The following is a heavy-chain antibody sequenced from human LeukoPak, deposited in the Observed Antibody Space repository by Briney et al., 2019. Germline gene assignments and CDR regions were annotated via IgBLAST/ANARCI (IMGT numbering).Heavy chain of an antibody. CDR1: GYTLTELS. CDR3: ARTVHSTGDYYFDF. J-gene: IGHJ4*02. CDR2: IIPIFGAA. Sequence: ASVKVSCKVSGYTLTELSMHWVRQAPGQGLEWLGGIIPIFGAANYAQKFQGRVTITADESTSTAYMELSSLRSEDTAVYYCARTVHSTGDYYFDFWGQGTLVTVSS. D-gene: IGHD2-15*01. V-gene: IGHV1-69*13.